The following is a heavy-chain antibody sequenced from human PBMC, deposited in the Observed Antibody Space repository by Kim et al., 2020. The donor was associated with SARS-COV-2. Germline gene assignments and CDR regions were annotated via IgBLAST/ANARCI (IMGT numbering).Heavy chain of an antibody. CDR1: GFTFSSYA. V-gene: IGHV3-23*01. Sequence: GGSLRLSCAASGFTFSSYAMSWVRQAPGKGLEWVSAISGSGGSTYYADSVKGRFTISRDNSKNTLYLQMNSLRAEDTAVYYCAKDCSLYSSGPRPYLGMDVWGQGTTVTVSS. CDR2: ISGSGGST. J-gene: IGHJ6*02. D-gene: IGHD6-19*01. CDR3: AKDCSLYSSGPRPYLGMDV.